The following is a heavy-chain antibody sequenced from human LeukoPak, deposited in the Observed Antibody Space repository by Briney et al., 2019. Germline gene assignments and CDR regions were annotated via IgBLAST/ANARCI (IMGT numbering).Heavy chain of an antibody. D-gene: IGHD3-10*01. J-gene: IGHJ4*02. CDR3: ARQSSLLRGVPAYFDS. CDR2: TYYRSKWND. Sequence: SQTLSLTCAISGDSVSSKSAAWNWIRQSPSRGLEWLGRTYYRSKWNDDYAVSVKSWITINPDSYKNQFSLQLPSVTPEDTAVYYCARQSSLLRGVPAYFDSWGQGALVTVSP. CDR1: GDSVSSKSAA. V-gene: IGHV6-1*03.